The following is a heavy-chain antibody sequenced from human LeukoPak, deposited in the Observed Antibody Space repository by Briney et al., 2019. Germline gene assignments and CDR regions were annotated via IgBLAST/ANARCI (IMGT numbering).Heavy chain of an antibody. V-gene: IGHV3-21*01. J-gene: IGHJ4*02. CDR1: GFTFSSYS. CDR2: ISSSSSYI. Sequence: GGSLRLSCAASGFTFSSYSMNWVRQAPGKGLEWVSSISSSSSYIYYADSVKGRFTIARDNAKNSLYLQMNSLRAEDTAVYYCARERGNYGDYWGQGTLVTVSS. D-gene: IGHD3-10*01. CDR3: ARERGNYGDY.